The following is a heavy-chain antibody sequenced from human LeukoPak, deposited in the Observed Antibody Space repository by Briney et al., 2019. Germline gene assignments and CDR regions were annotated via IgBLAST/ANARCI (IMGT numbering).Heavy chain of an antibody. CDR2: INPNSGCT. CDR1: GYTFTGYY. V-gene: IGHV1-2*02. Sequence: GASVKVSRKASGYTFTGYYIHWVRQAPGQGLEYIVWINPNSGCTDYAQKFQGRVTMTRDTSISAAYMELSRLTSDDTAVYYCASYRRPTEYDILTGYRRDYYYGMDVWGQGTTVTVSS. CDR3: ASYRRPTEYDILTGYRRDYYYGMDV. D-gene: IGHD3-9*01. J-gene: IGHJ6*02.